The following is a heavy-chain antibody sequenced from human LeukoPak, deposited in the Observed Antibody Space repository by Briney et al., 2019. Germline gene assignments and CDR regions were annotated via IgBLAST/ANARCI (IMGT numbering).Heavy chain of an antibody. CDR3: ARDFSLGRGEDFDY. CDR2: INTYNGNT. V-gene: IGHV1-18*01. D-gene: IGHD3-16*01. Sequence: ASVKVPCKASGYTFTSYGISWVRRAPGQGLEWMGWINTYNGNTNYAQKLQGRVTMTTDTSTSTAYMELRSLRSDDTAMYYCARDFSLGRGEDFDYWGQGTLVTVSS. J-gene: IGHJ4*02. CDR1: GYTFTSYG.